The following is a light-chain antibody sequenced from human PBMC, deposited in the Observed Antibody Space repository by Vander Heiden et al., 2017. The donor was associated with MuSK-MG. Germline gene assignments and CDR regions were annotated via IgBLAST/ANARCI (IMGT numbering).Light chain of an antibody. V-gene: IGKV1-39*01. CDR2: AVS. Sequence: DIQMTQSPSSLSASVGDRVTITCRSSQSISSYLHWYQQKPGKAPKLLIYAVSSLHSQVPSRFRDSGSGTAFTLTISRLLPEDFATYYCQQRYSAPQTFGQGTKLEIK. CDR3: QQRYSAPQT. CDR1: QSISSY. J-gene: IGKJ2*01.